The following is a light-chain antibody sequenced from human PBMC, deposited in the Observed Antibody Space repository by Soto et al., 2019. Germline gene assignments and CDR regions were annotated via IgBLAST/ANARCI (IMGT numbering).Light chain of an antibody. J-gene: IGKJ5*01. CDR3: QQYNNWPRIT. Sequence: EIVLTQSRATLSVSPGERATLSCRASQSVSSNLAWYQQKPGQAPRLLIYGASTRATGIPARFRGSGSGTEFTLTISSLQSEDFAVYYCQQYNNWPRITFGQGTRLEIK. CDR2: GAS. V-gene: IGKV3-15*01. CDR1: QSVSSN.